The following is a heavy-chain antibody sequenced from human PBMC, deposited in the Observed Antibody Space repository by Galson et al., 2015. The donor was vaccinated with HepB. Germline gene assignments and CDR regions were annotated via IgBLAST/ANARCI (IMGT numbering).Heavy chain of an antibody. CDR3: ATVHIVLESPAMFTDF. CDR1: GFTFTDYY. J-gene: IGHJ4*02. Sequence: VKDPCKVSGFTFTDYYMHWVQQAHGKGLEWMGFVDHENGETRYEEKFQARVTISADTSTDTAYMELSSLRSEDTALYYCATVHIVLESPAMFTDFWGQGTLVTVST. CDR2: VDHENGET. D-gene: IGHD2-8*02. V-gene: IGHV1-69-2*01.